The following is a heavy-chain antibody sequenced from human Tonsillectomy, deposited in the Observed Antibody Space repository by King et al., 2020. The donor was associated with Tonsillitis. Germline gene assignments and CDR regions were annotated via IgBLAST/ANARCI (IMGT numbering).Heavy chain of an antibody. Sequence: VQLVESGGGLVKPGGSLRLSCAASGFTFSSYSMNWVRQAPGKGLEWVSSISSSSSYIYYADSVKGRFTISRDNAKNSLYLQMNSLRAEDTAVYYCARDGYDFWSGYYTGGGSDYYYYGMDVWGQGTTVTVSS. CDR1: GFTFSSYS. CDR2: ISSSSSYI. D-gene: IGHD3-3*01. CDR3: ARDGYDFWSGYYTGGGSDYYYYGMDV. V-gene: IGHV3-21*01. J-gene: IGHJ6*02.